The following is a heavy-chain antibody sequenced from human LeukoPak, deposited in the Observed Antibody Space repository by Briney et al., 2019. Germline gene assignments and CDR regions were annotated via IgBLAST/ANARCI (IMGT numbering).Heavy chain of an antibody. Sequence: ASVKVSCKASGYTFTSYGISWVRQAPGQGLEWMGWISAYNGNTNYAQKLQGRVTMTTDTSTSTAYMELRSLRSDDTAVYYCARTIRAIVVVPAVKNGRAFDIWGQGTMVTVSS. CDR2: ISAYNGNT. CDR1: GYTFTSYG. CDR3: ARTIRAIVVVPAVKNGRAFDI. J-gene: IGHJ3*02. V-gene: IGHV1-18*01. D-gene: IGHD2-2*01.